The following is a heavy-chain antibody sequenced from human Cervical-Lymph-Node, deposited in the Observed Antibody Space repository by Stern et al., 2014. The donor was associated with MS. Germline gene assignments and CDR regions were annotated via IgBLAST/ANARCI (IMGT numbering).Heavy chain of an antibody. CDR1: GGSISSTNW. Sequence: QLQLQESGPGLVKPSGTLSLTCGVSGGSISSTNWWTWVRQPPGKGLEWIGEIYHSGNTNYDPSLKSRVVISVAKSKNQFSLEVTSVTAADTAVYYCARRPSYSHDTTNYLDDALDIWGQGTMVTVSS. CDR3: ARRPSYSHDTTNYLDDALDI. J-gene: IGHJ3*02. D-gene: IGHD1-26*01. CDR2: IYHSGNT. V-gene: IGHV4-4*02.